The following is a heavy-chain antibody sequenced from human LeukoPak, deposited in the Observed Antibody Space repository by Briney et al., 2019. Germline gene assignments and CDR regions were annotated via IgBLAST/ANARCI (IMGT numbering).Heavy chain of an antibody. CDR1: GGTFSSYA. CDR3: ATTRGGVLLANYYYYMDV. D-gene: IGHD2-15*01. J-gene: IGHJ6*03. Sequence: SVKASCKASGGTFSSYAISWVRQAPGQGLEWMGGIIPIFGTANYAQKFQGRVTITTDESTSTAYMELSSLRSEDTAVYYCATTRGGVLLANYYYYMDVWGKGTTVTVSS. CDR2: IIPIFGTA. V-gene: IGHV1-69*05.